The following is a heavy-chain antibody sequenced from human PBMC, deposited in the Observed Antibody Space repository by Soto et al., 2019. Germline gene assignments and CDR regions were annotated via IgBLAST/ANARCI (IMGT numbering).Heavy chain of an antibody. V-gene: IGHV3-21*01. D-gene: IGHD5-12*01. J-gene: IGHJ4*02. Sequence: GGSLRLSCAASGFTFSSYSMNWVRQAPGKGLEWVSSISSSSSYIYYADSLKGRFTISRDNAKNSLYLQMNSLRAEDTAVYYCAREEYSGYDERDYFDYWGQGTLVTVSS. CDR1: GFTFSSYS. CDR2: ISSSSSYI. CDR3: AREEYSGYDERDYFDY.